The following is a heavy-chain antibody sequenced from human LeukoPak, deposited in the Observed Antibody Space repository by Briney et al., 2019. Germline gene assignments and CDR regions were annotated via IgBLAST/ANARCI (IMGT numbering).Heavy chain of an antibody. Sequence: PGRSLRLSCAATGFTFSSYEMNWVRQAPGKGLEWVSYISSSGSTIYYADSVKGRFTISRDNAKNLLYVQMNSLRAEDTAVYYCARGTSGSYVFDYWGQGTLVTVSS. CDR3: ARGTSGSYVFDY. CDR1: GFTFSSYE. V-gene: IGHV3-48*03. J-gene: IGHJ4*02. CDR2: ISSSGSTI. D-gene: IGHD1-26*01.